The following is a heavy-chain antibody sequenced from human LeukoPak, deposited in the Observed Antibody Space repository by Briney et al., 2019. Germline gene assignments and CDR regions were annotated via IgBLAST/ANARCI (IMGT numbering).Heavy chain of an antibody. CDR3: AREDYGNWFDP. CDR2: IYYSGST. Sequence: PSETLSLTCTVSGGSISSSSYYWGWIRQPPGKGLEWIGYIYYSGSTNYNPSLKSRVTISVDTSKNQFSLKLSSVTAADTAVYYCAREDYGNWFDPWGQGTLVTVSS. D-gene: IGHD4-17*01. CDR1: GGSISSSSYY. J-gene: IGHJ5*02. V-gene: IGHV4-61*01.